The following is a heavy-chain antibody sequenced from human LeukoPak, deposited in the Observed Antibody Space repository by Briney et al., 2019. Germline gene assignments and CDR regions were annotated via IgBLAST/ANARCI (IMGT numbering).Heavy chain of an antibody. V-gene: IGHV3-53*01. D-gene: IGHD2-2*01. Sequence: GGSLRLSCAASGFTFSSYWMHWVRQAPGKGLEWVSVIYSGGSTYYADSVKGRFTISRDNSKNTLYLQMNSLRAEDTAIYYCAKPQYCSTSSCYAFDLWGQGTMVTVSS. CDR1: GFTFSSYW. J-gene: IGHJ3*01. CDR2: IYSGGST. CDR3: AKPQYCSTSSCYAFDL.